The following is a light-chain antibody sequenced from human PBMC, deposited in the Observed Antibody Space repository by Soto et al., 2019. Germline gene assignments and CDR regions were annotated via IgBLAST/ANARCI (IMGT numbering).Light chain of an antibody. CDR3: QQLITYPQT. J-gene: IGKJ1*01. Sequence: DIQLTQSPSFLSASVGDRVTMTCRASQGISTYLAWYQQKPGKAPKLLIYAASTLQSGVPSRFSGSGSGTEFALAISSLQPEDFATNYCQQLITYPQTFGQGTKV. CDR2: AAS. V-gene: IGKV1-9*01. CDR1: QGISTY.